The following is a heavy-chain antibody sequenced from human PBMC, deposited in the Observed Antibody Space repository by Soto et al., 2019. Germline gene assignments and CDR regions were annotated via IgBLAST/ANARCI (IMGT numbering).Heavy chain of an antibody. V-gene: IGHV3-49*03. J-gene: IGHJ6*03. CDR1: GFTFGDYA. D-gene: IGHD2-15*01. Sequence: PGGSLRLSCTASGFTFGDYAMSWFRQAPGKGLEWVGFIRSKAYGGTTEYAASVKGRFTISRDDSKSIAYLQMNSLKTEDTAVYYCTRDERSLYCSGGSCYGDYYYYMDVWGKGTTVTVSS. CDR3: TRDERSLYCSGGSCYGDYYYYMDV. CDR2: IRSKAYGGTT.